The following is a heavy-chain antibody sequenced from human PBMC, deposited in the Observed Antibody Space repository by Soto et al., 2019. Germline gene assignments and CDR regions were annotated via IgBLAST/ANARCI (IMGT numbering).Heavy chain of an antibody. D-gene: IGHD3-16*01. Sequence: GGCLRLSCSASGFPFSSYAMSWVRQAPGKGLEWVSAISGSGGSTYYADSGKGRFTISRYNSKNPLYLKMNSLRAEDTAVYYWAKSGTFLGGFIPFYFDNGGRGTLVPCSS. J-gene: IGHJ4*02. CDR3: AKSGTFLGGFIPFYFDN. CDR1: GFPFSSYA. V-gene: IGHV3-23*01. CDR2: ISGSGGST.